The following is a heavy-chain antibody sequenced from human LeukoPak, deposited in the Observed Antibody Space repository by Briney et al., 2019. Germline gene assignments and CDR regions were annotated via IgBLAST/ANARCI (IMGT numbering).Heavy chain of an antibody. D-gene: IGHD3-22*01. V-gene: IGHV3-7*01. CDR3: AGGRGWLVDY. CDR1: GFTFSSYW. J-gene: IGHJ4*02. Sequence: GGSLRLSCAASGFTFSSYWMNWVRQAPGKGLEWVANIKQDGTEKLYVDSVRGRFTISRDNAKNSLYLQMNSLRAEDTAVYFCAGGRGWLVDYWGQGTRVTVSS. CDR2: IKQDGTEK.